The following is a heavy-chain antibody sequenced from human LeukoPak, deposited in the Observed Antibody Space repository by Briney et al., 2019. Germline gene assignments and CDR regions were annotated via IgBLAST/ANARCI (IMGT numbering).Heavy chain of an antibody. CDR3: ASSDRGYSYGTNYYYYYGMDV. Sequence: ASVKVSCKASGYTFTSYGISWVRQAPGQGLEWMGGIIPIFGTANYAQKFQGRVTITADESTSTAYMELSSLRSEDTAVYYCASSDRGYSYGTNYYYYYGMDVWGQGTTVTVSS. V-gene: IGHV1-69*13. CDR2: IIPIFGTA. CDR1: GYTFTSYG. J-gene: IGHJ6*02. D-gene: IGHD5-18*01.